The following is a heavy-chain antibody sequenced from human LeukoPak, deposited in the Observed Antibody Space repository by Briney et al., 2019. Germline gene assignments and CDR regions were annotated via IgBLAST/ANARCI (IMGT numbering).Heavy chain of an antibody. V-gene: IGHV3-74*01. J-gene: IGHJ3*02. Sequence: GGSLRLSCAASGFTFSSYWMHWVRQAPGKGLVWVSRINSDGSSTSYADSVKGRFTISRDNAKSTLYLQMNSLRAEDTAVYYCARETYYDSSEAFDIWGQGTMVTVSS. CDR1: GFTFSSYW. CDR2: INSDGSST. D-gene: IGHD3-22*01. CDR3: ARETYYDSSEAFDI.